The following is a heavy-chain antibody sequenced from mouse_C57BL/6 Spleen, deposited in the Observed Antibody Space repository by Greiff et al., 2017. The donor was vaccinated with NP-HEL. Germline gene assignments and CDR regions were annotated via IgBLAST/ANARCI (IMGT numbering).Heavy chain of an antibody. V-gene: IGHV1-82*01. CDR3: AKGGKLGRNFDY. Sequence: VKLQESGPELVKPGASVKISCKASGYAFSSSWMNWVKQRPGKGLEWIGRIYPGDGDTNYNGKFKGKATLTADKSSSTAYTQLSSLTSEDSAVYFCAKGGKLGRNFDYWGQGTTLTVSS. CDR1: GYAFSSSW. J-gene: IGHJ2*01. D-gene: IGHD4-1*01. CDR2: IYPGDGDT.